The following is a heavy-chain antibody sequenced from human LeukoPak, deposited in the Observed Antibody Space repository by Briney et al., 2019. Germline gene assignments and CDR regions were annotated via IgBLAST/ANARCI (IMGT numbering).Heavy chain of an antibody. D-gene: IGHD3-10*01. V-gene: IGHV4-39*01. Sequence: SETLSLTCTVSGGSISSSSYYWGWIRQPPGKGLEWIGSIYYSGSTYYNPSLKSRVTISVDTSKNQFSLKLSSVTAADTAVYYCARGLWSDRMVRGVPLSDAFDIWGQGTVVTVSS. CDR1: GGSISSSSYY. CDR3: ARGLWSDRMVRGVPLSDAFDI. J-gene: IGHJ3*02. CDR2: IYYSGST.